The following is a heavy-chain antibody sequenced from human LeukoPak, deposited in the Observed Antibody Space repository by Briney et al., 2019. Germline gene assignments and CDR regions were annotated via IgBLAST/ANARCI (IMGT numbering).Heavy chain of an antibody. CDR3: ARGLDDSSGYYHPYGY. CDR1: GFTFSSYA. CDR2: ISYDGSNK. Sequence: PGRSLRLSCAASGFTFSSYAMHWVRQAPGKRLEWVAVISYDGSNKYYADSVKGRFTISRDNSKNTMYLQMNSLRAEDTAVYYCARGLDDSSGYYHPYGYWGQGTLVTVSS. J-gene: IGHJ4*02. D-gene: IGHD3-22*01. V-gene: IGHV3-30*04.